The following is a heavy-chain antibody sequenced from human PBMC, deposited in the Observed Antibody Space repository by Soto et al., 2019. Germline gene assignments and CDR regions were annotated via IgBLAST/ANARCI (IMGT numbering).Heavy chain of an antibody. V-gene: IGHV4-59*01. Sequence: SETLSLTCTVSGGSISSYYWSWIRQPPGKGLGWIGYIYYSGSTNYNPSLKSRVTISVDTSKNQFSLKLSSVTAADTAVYYCASGVYVVTALYYYYYYMDVWGKGTTVNVSS. CDR2: IYYSGST. J-gene: IGHJ6*03. CDR1: GGSISSYY. CDR3: ASGVYVVTALYYYYYYMDV. D-gene: IGHD2-15*01.